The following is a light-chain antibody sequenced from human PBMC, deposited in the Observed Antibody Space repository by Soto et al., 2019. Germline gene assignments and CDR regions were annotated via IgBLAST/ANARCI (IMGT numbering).Light chain of an antibody. CDR1: QSISSW. CDR2: GAS. V-gene: IGKV1-5*01. J-gene: IGKJ4*01. Sequence: DIQMTQSPSTLSASVGDRVTITCRASQSISSWLAWYQQKPGKAPKLLIYGASSLESGVPSRFSGSGSGTKFTLTISSLQPDDFATYYCQQYNSYSPLTFGGGTKVDI. CDR3: QQYNSYSPLT.